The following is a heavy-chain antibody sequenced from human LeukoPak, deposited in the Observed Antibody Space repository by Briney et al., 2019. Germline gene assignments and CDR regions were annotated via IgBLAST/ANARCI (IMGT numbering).Heavy chain of an antibody. J-gene: IGHJ3*02. Sequence: GGSLRLSCAASGFTFSSYGMHWVRQAPGKGLEWVALIRYDGSNKYYADSVKGRFTISRDNAKNSLYLQMNSLTAEDTAVYYCAREVPHAMNAFDIWGQGTMVTVSS. CDR1: GFTFSSYG. V-gene: IGHV3-30*02. D-gene: IGHD2-2*01. CDR2: IRYDGSNK. CDR3: AREVPHAMNAFDI.